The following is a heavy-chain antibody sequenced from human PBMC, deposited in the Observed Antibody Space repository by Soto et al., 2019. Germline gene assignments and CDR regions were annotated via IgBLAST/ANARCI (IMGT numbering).Heavy chain of an antibody. D-gene: IGHD3-22*01. CDR1: GGSISSGGYY. CDR3: ARDRLYYYDSSGFDY. CDR2: IYYSGST. V-gene: IGHV4-31*03. Sequence: SETLSLTCTVSGGSISSGGYYWSWIRQHPGKGLEWIGYIYYSGSTYYNPSLKSRVTISVDTSKNQFSLKLSSVTAADIAVYYCARDRLYYYDSSGFDYWGQGTLVTVSS. J-gene: IGHJ4*02.